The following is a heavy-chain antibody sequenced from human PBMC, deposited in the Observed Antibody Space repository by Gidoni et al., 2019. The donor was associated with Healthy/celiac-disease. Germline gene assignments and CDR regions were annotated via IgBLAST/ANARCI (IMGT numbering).Heavy chain of an antibody. CDR2: ISGSGGST. CDR3: AKSDDSSGYYYGWFDP. J-gene: IGHJ5*02. CDR1: GFTFSSYA. Sequence: EVQLLESGGGLVQPGGSLRLSCAASGFTFSSYARSWVRQAPGKGLGWVSAISGSGGSTYYADSVKGRFTISIDNSKNTLYLQMNSLRAEDTAVYYCAKSDDSSGYYYGWFDPWGQGTLVTVSS. V-gene: IGHV3-23*01. D-gene: IGHD3-22*01.